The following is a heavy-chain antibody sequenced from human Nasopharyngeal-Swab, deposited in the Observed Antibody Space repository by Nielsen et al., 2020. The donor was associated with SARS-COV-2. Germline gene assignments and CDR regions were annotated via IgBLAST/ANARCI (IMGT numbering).Heavy chain of an antibody. J-gene: IGHJ4*02. CDR3: VRNES. Sequence: GESLKISCGGSGFTFSDYWMSWVRQSPEKGLEWVANIKQDGTLKSYVDSVKGRFIISRDNAKNSLDLQMNSLRVEDTAVYYCVRNESWGQGTLVTVS. CDR2: IKQDGTLK. CDR1: GFTFSDYW. V-gene: IGHV3-7*03.